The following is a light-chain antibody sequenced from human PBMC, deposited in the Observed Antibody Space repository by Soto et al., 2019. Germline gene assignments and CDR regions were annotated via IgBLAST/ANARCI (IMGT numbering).Light chain of an antibody. CDR1: QSLSNTY. CDR3: QQYGRSPYT. J-gene: IGKJ2*01. V-gene: IGKV3-20*01. CDR2: AVS. Sequence: EIVLTQSPGTLSLSPGEGATLSCRASQSLSNTYLAWYQQKPGQTPRLLIYAVSSRATGIPDRFSGSGSGTDFTLTISRLEPEDFAVYYCQQYGRSPYTFGQGTEVEIK.